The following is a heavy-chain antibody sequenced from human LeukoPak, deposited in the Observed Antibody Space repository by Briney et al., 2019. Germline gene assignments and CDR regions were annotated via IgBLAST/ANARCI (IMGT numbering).Heavy chain of an antibody. CDR1: GFTVSSNY. CDR3: ARETSDDSSGYYLY. CDR2: IYSGGST. V-gene: IGHV3-53*01. D-gene: IGHD3-22*01. Sequence: GGSLRLSCAASGFTVSSNYMSWVRQAPGKGLEWVSVIYSGGSTYYADSVKGQFTISRDNSKNTLYLQMNSLRAEDTAVYYCARETSDDSSGYYLYWGQGTLVTVSS. J-gene: IGHJ4*02.